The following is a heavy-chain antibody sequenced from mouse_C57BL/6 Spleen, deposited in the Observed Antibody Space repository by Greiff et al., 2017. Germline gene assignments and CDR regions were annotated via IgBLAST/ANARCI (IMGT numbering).Heavy chain of an antibody. D-gene: IGHD2-3*01. CDR1: GFTFSSYA. Sequence: EVKLMESGEGLVKPGGSLKLSCAASGFTFSSYAMSWVRQTPEKRLEWVAYISSGGDYIYYADSVKGRFTISRDNARNTLYLQMSSLKSEDTAMYYCTRDSYDYVDYWGQGTTLTVSS. V-gene: IGHV5-9-1*02. CDR2: ISSGGDYI. CDR3: TRDSYDYVDY. J-gene: IGHJ2*01.